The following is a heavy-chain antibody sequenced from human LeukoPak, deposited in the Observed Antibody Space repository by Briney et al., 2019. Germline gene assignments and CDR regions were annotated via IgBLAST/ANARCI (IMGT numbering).Heavy chain of an antibody. CDR2: IYHGGST. J-gene: IGHJ4*01. D-gene: IGHD6-19*01. CDR3: ARVASGWSSYFDY. Sequence: SETLSLTCDVSGYSISSGFYRGWIRQPPGKGLEWIGNIYHGGSTYYNPSLKSRLTISIDTSKNHFSLKLTSVTAADTAVYFCARVASGWSSYFDYWGQGALVTVSS. CDR1: GYSISSGFY. V-gene: IGHV4-38-2*01.